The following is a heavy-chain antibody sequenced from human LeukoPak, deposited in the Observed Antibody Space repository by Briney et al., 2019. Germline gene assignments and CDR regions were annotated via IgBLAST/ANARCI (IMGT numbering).Heavy chain of an antibody. D-gene: IGHD3-16*01. Sequence: PSETLSLTCTVSGGSISSGSYYWSWIRQPAGKGLEWIGRIYTSGSTNYNPSLKSRVTISVDTSKNQFSLKLSSVTAADTAVYYCARHDYGDYVDYWGQGTLVTVSS. J-gene: IGHJ4*02. CDR1: GGSISSGSYY. V-gene: IGHV4-61*02. CDR2: IYTSGST. CDR3: ARHDYGDYVDY.